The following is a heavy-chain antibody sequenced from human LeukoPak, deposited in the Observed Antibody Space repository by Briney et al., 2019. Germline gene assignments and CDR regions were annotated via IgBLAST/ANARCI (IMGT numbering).Heavy chain of an antibody. V-gene: IGHV3-23*01. CDR2: ISGNGGST. CDR3: AKAWYSSSWFYFDS. D-gene: IGHD6-13*01. J-gene: IGHJ4*02. CDR1: GFTFSNHA. Sequence: GGSLRLSCAASGFTFSNHAMSWVRQAPGKGLEWVSTISGNGGSTYYADSVKGRFTISRDNSKNTLYLQMNSLRVEDTAIYYCAKAWYSSSWFYFDSWGQGTLVTVSS.